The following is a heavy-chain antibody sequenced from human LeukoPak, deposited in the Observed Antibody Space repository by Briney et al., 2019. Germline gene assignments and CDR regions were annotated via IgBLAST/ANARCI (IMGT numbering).Heavy chain of an antibody. J-gene: IGHJ5*02. V-gene: IGHV1-18*01. D-gene: IGHD4-17*01. CDR1: GYIFGHNG. CDR2: ISAYYGDT. CDR3: ANDGNYVFS. Sequence: GASVKVSCKTSGYIFGHNGISWVRQAPGQGPEWMGWISAYYGDTKYAQKFQGRVTMTRDTSTSTVYMELSSLRSEDTAVYYCANDGNYVFSWGQGTLVTVSS.